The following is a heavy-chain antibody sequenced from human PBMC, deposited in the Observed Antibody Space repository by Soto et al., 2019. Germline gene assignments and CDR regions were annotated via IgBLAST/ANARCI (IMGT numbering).Heavy chain of an antibody. D-gene: IGHD2-15*01. CDR2: ISSSGGST. J-gene: IGHJ4*02. V-gene: IGHV3-23*01. CDR3: AKDLVGSNADYFDY. CDR1: GFTFSSCA. Sequence: GGSLRLSCAASGFTFSSCAMGWVRQAPGKGLEWVSAISSSGGSTYYADSVKGRITISRDNSKNTLYLQMNSLRAEDAAVYYCAKDLVGSNADYFDYWGQGTLVTVSS.